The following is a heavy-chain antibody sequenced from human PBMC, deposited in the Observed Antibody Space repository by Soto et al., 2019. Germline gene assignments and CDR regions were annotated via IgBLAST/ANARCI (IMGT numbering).Heavy chain of an antibody. J-gene: IGHJ4*02. CDR3: AARLSVVPAALPFDY. CDR1: GYTFTSYY. Sequence: QVQLVQSGAEVKKPGASVKVSCKASGYTFTSYYMHWVRQAPGQGLEWMGIINPSGGSTSYAQKFQGRVTMTRDTSTSTVYMELSSLRSEDTAVYYCAARLSVVPAALPFDYWGQGTLVTVSS. CDR2: INPSGGST. V-gene: IGHV1-46*01. D-gene: IGHD2-2*01.